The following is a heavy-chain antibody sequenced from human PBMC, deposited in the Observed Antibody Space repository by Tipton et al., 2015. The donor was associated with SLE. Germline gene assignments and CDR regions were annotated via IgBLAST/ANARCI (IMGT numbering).Heavy chain of an antibody. V-gene: IGHV3-66*02. D-gene: IGHD2-2*01. J-gene: IGHJ3*02. Sequence: SLRLSCAASGFTFTSHAMSWVRQAPGKGLEWVSSIYAVGRTYYSDSVKGRFVISRDNSKNTLYLQMNSLRPEDTAVYYCARLGDIVVVREAFDIWGQGTMVTVSS. CDR2: IYAVGRT. CDR3: ARLGDIVVVREAFDI. CDR1: GFTFTSHA.